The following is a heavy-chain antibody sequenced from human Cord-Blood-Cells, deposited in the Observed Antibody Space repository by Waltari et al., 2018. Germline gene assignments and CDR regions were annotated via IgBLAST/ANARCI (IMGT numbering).Heavy chain of an antibody. V-gene: IGHV3-33*01. D-gene: IGHD2-15*01. CDR1: GFTFSSYS. J-gene: IGHJ3*02. CDR3: ASQGSDAFDI. Sequence: QVQLVESGGGVVQPGRSLRLSCAASGFTFSSYSMHWVRQAPGKGLEWVAVIWYDGSNKYYADAVKGRFTISRDNSKNTLYLQMNSLRAEDTAVYYCASQGSDAFDIWGQGTMVTVSS. CDR2: IWYDGSNK.